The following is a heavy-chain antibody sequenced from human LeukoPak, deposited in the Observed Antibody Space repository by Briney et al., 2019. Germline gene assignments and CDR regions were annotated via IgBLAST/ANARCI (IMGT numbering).Heavy chain of an antibody. CDR2: IRGSGGST. CDR1: GFTFSSYA. J-gene: IGHJ3*02. Sequence: GGSLRLSCAASGFTFSSYAMNWVRQAPGKGLEWVSAIRGSGGSTYYADSVKGRFTISRDNSKNTLYLQMDSLRAEDTAVYYCAAQYYDSSGYYRLGAFDIWGQGTMVIVSS. CDR3: AAQYYDSSGYYRLGAFDI. D-gene: IGHD3-22*01. V-gene: IGHV3-23*01.